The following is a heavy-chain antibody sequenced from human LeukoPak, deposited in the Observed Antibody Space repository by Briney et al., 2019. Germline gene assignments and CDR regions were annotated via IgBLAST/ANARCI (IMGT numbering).Heavy chain of an antibody. Sequence: SETLSLTCTVSGGSISSYYWSWIRQPPGKGLEWIGYIYYSGSTNYNRSLKSRVTISVDTSKNQFSLKLSSVTAADTAVYYCAIGVEMATIGYWGQGTLDTVSS. CDR1: GGSISSYY. J-gene: IGHJ4*02. V-gene: IGHV4-59*01. D-gene: IGHD5-24*01. CDR2: IYYSGST. CDR3: AIGVEMATIGY.